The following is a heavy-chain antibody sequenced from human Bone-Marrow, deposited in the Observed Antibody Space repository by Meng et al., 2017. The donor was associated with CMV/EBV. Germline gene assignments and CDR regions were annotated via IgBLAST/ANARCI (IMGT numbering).Heavy chain of an antibody. J-gene: IGHJ6*02. V-gene: IGHV3-49*04. CDR3: TRLAGASWGYYYGMDV. CDR1: GFTFSNAW. CDR2: IRSKAYGGTT. D-gene: IGHD1-26*01. Sequence: GESLKISCAASGFTFSNAWMSWVRQAPGKGLEWVGFIRSKAYGGTTEYAASVKGRFTISRDDSKSIAYLQMNSLKTEDTAVYYCTRLAGASWGYYYGMDVWGQGTTVTASS.